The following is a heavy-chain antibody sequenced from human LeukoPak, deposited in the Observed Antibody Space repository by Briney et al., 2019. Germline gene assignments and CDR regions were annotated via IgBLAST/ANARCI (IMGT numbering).Heavy chain of an antibody. CDR3: ARAPRGVVVKSDAFDI. Sequence: SETLSLTCTVSGGSISSYYWSWIRQPPGKGLEWIGYIYYSGSTNYNPSLKSRVRTSVDTSKKQFSLKLSSVTAADTAVYYCARAPRGVVVKSDAFDIWGQGTMVTVSS. D-gene: IGHD2-15*01. CDR1: GGSISSYY. CDR2: IYYSGST. J-gene: IGHJ3*02. V-gene: IGHV4-59*01.